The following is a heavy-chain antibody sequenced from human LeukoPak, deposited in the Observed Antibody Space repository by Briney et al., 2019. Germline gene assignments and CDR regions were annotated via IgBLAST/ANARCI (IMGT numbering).Heavy chain of an antibody. CDR2: INQDGSEK. J-gene: IGHJ5*02. CDR3: ARELVTESNWFDP. V-gene: IGHV3-7*01. Sequence: GGSLRLSCAASGFRFSSYWMSWVRQAPGKGLEWVANINQDGSEKYYVDSVKGRFTISRDNAKNSLYLQMNSLRAEDTAVYYCARELVTESNWFDPWGQGTLVTVSS. D-gene: IGHD2-8*02. CDR1: GFRFSSYW.